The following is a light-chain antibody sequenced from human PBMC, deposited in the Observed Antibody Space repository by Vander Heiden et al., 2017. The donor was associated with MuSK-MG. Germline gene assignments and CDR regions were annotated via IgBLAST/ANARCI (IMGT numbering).Light chain of an antibody. CDR2: EVN. Sequence: HPPSASGSLGQSVTISCPGTSRDVGHYNFVSWYQQPPGKAPKLIIYEVNKLTSGVPDHFSGSKSGNPAYRTVSGRQAEDGVVYYCSSDGARHNVDFGPGNKVNLL. CDR1: SRDVGHYNF. CDR3: SSDGARHNVD. V-gene: IGLV2-8*01. J-gene: IGLJ1*01.